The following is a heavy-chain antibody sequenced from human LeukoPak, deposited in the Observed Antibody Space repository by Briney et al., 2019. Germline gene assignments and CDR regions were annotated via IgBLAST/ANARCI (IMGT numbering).Heavy chain of an antibody. J-gene: IGHJ6*03. Sequence: SVKVSCKASGGTFSSYAISWVRQAPGQGLEWMGGIIPIFGTANYAQKFQGRVTITTDESTSTAYMELSSLRSEDTAVYYCARTNGYCSSTSCYRGDYYYYMDVWGKGTTVTVSS. V-gene: IGHV1-69*05. D-gene: IGHD2-2*02. CDR1: GGTFSSYA. CDR3: ARTNGYCSSTSCYRGDYYYYMDV. CDR2: IIPIFGTA.